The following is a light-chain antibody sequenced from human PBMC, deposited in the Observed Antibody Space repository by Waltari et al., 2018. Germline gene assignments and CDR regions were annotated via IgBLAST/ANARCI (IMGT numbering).Light chain of an antibody. V-gene: IGKV3-15*01. CDR2: GAS. CDR3: QQYDEWPPRYT. CDR1: QGVRRN. J-gene: IGKJ2*01. Sequence: DTVLTQSPATLSVSPGDGATLSCRASQGVRRNLAWYQQRPAQAPRLLIFGASTRAPGVAARFIGSGSGTEITLTITGLQSEDSAIYFCQQYDEWPPRYTFGQGTTLEIK.